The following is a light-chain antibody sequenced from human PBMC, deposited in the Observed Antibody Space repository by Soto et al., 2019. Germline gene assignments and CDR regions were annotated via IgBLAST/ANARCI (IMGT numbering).Light chain of an antibody. CDR3: ATWDDSLNGFYV. J-gene: IGLJ1*01. CDR1: NSHIGRNS. V-gene: IGLV1-44*01. Sequence: QSVLTQPPSASATPGQRVTISCSGGNSHIGRNSVNWYQQLPGTAPKLLMYSDNQRPSGVPDRFSASKSGTSASLAISGLRSDDEADYVCATWDDSLNGFYVFGTGTKVTVL. CDR2: SDN.